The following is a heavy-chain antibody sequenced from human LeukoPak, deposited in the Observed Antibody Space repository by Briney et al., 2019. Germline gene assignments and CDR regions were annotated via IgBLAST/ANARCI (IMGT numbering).Heavy chain of an antibody. CDR2: IYYSGST. CDR3: AREVVAASVNWFDP. CDR1: GGSISSYY. Sequence: SETLSLTCPVSGGSISSYYWSWLRQPPGKGLEWIGYIYYSGSTNYNPSLKSRVTISVDTSKNQFSLKLSSVTAADTAVYYCAREVVAASVNWFDPWGQGTLVTVSS. J-gene: IGHJ5*02. V-gene: IGHV4-59*01. D-gene: IGHD2-15*01.